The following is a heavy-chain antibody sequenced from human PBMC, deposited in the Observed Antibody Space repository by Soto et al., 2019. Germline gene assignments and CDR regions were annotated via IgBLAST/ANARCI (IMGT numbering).Heavy chain of an antibody. CDR2: FDPEDGET. Sequence: ASVKVSCKVSGYTLTELSMHWVRQAPGKGLEWMGGFDPEDGETIYAQKFQGRVTMTEDTSTDTAYMELSSLGSEDTAVYYCARAVVVVAAFTPRNYNNWFDPWGQGTLVTVSS. V-gene: IGHV1-24*01. CDR1: GYTLTELS. CDR3: ARAVVVVAAFTPRNYNNWFDP. J-gene: IGHJ5*02. D-gene: IGHD2-15*01.